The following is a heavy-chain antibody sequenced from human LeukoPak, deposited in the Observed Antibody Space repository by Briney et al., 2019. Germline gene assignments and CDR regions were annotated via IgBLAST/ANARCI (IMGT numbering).Heavy chain of an antibody. J-gene: IGHJ6*03. CDR3: ARVGYYYYYMDV. V-gene: IGHV1-18*01. Sequence: ASVKVSCKASGYTFTSYGISWVRQAPGQGVEWMGWISAYNGNTNYAQKLQGRVTMATDTSTSTAYMELRNLRSDDTAVYYCARVGYYYYYMDVWGKGTTVTVSS. CDR2: ISAYNGNT. D-gene: IGHD3-16*01. CDR1: GYTFTSYG.